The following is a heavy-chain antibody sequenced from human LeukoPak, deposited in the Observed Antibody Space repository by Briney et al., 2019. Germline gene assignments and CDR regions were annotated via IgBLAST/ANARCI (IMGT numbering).Heavy chain of an antibody. D-gene: IGHD6-19*01. J-gene: IGHJ4*02. Sequence: SETLSLTCTVSGGSISSYYWSWIRQPPGKGLEWIGYIYYSGSTNYNPSLKSRVTVSVDTSKNQFSLKLSSVTAADTAVYYCARAAGWYFDYWGQGTLVTVSS. CDR1: GGSISSYY. CDR2: IYYSGST. V-gene: IGHV4-59*01. CDR3: ARAAGWYFDY.